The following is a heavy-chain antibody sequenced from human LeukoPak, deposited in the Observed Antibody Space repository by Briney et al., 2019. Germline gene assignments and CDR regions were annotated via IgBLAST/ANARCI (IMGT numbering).Heavy chain of an antibody. V-gene: IGHV3-7*01. CDR1: GFTFSSYW. D-gene: IGHD5-24*01. Sequence: GGSLRLSCAASGFTFSSYWMSWVRLAPGKGLEWVANIKGDGSEKWYADSVKGRFTISRDDAQNSVHLQMNSLRAEDTAVYHCARDEYRSRWLHPWGQGTLVTVTS. CDR2: IKGDGSEK. CDR3: ARDEYRSRWLHP. J-gene: IGHJ5*02.